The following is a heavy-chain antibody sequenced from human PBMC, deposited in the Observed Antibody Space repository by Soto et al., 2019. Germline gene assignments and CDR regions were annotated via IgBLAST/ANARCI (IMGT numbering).Heavy chain of an antibody. CDR1: GGSFSGYY. CDR3: ARGYSNFYYYYGMDV. CDR2: INHSGST. V-gene: IGHV4-34*01. Sequence: SETLSLTCAVYGGSFSGYYWSWIRQPPGKGLEWIGEINHSGSTNYNPSLKSRVTISVDTSKNQFSLKLSSVTAADTAVYYCARGYSNFYYYYGMDVCGQGTTVTVSS. D-gene: IGHD4-4*01. J-gene: IGHJ6*02.